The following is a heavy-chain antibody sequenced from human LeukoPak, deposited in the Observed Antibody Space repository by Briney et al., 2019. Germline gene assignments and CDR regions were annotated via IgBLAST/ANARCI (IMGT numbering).Heavy chain of an antibody. Sequence: PSETLSLTCTVSGGSISSYYWSWIRQPPGKGLEWIGYIYYSGSTNYNPSLKSRVTISVDTSKNQFSLKLSSVTASDTAVYYCARAINWFDPWGQGTLVTVSS. CDR2: IYYSGST. J-gene: IGHJ5*02. CDR1: GGSISSYY. CDR3: ARAINWFDP. V-gene: IGHV4-59*01.